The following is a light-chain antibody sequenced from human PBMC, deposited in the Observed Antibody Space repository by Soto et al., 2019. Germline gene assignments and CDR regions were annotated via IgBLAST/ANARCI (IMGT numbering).Light chain of an antibody. Sequence: DIQMTQSPSSLSASVGDRVTITCRASQSISSYLNWYQQKPGKAPKLLIYAASTLQSGVPSRFSGSGSGTDFTLTISSLQPEDFATYYCQKSYTTRTFGQGINVDIK. CDR3: QKSYTTRT. CDR1: QSISSY. CDR2: AAS. J-gene: IGKJ1*01. V-gene: IGKV1-39*01.